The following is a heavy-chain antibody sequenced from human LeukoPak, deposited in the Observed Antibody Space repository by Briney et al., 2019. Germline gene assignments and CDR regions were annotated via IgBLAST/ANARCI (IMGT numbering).Heavy chain of an antibody. CDR1: GFTFSSYA. D-gene: IGHD3-22*01. CDR3: AKDQERITMIVVVTAFDY. J-gene: IGHJ4*02. V-gene: IGHV3-23*01. Sequence: GGSLRLSCAAFGFTFSSYAMSWVRQAPGKGLEWVSAISGSGGSTYYADSVKGRFTISRDNSKNTLYLQMNSLRAEDTAVYYCAKDQERITMIVVVTAFDYWGQGTLVTVSS. CDR2: ISGSGGST.